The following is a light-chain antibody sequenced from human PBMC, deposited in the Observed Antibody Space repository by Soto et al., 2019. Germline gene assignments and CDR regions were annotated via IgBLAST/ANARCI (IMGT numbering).Light chain of an antibody. CDR1: QSISDW. J-gene: IGKJ1*01. Sequence: DIQMTQSPSTLSASVGDRVTITCRASQSISDWLAWYQQKPGKAPKFLIYKASNLESGVPSRFSGSGSGTDFTLTISSVQPDDFATYYCQYYDSYSWTFGQGTTVEIK. CDR3: QYYDSYSWT. V-gene: IGKV1-5*03. CDR2: KAS.